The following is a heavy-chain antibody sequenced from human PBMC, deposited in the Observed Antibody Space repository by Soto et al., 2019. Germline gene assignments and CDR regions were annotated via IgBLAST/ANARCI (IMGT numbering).Heavy chain of an antibody. V-gene: IGHV3-30*14. CDR2: ISYDGSNK. CDR1: GFTFSSYA. D-gene: IGHD4-17*01. J-gene: IGHJ4*02. Sequence: GGSLRLSCAASGFTFSSYAMHWVRQAPGKGLEWVAVISYDGSNKYYADSVKGRFTISRDNSKNTLYLQMNSLRAEDTAVYYCARDYGGSGRFDYWGQGTLVTVSS. CDR3: ARDYGGSGRFDY.